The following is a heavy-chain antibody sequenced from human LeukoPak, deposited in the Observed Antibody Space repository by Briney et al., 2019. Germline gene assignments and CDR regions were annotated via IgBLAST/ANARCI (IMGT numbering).Heavy chain of an antibody. CDR1: GYTFTSYD. V-gene: IGHV1-8*01. CDR3: AVGYSSGWYYYYYGMDV. Sequence: GASVKVSCKASGYTFTSYDINWVRQATGQGLEWMGWMNPTSGNTGYAQKFQGRVTMTRNTSISTAYMELSSLRSEDTAVYYCAVGYSSGWYYYYYGMDVWGQGTTVTVSS. D-gene: IGHD6-19*01. CDR2: MNPTSGNT. J-gene: IGHJ6*02.